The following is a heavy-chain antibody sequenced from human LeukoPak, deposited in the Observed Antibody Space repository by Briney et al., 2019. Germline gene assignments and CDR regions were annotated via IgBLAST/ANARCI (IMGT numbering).Heavy chain of an antibody. V-gene: IGHV3-7*04. CDR3: TRVGYIDEGIDY. Sequence: GGSLRLSCGASGFTFSRFGIHWVRQAPGKGLEWVANIKQDGSKKSYVDSVKGRFTISRDNAKNSLYLQMNSLRAEDTAIYYCTRVGYIDEGIDYWGQGTLVTVSS. J-gene: IGHJ4*02. CDR2: IKQDGSKK. D-gene: IGHD5-24*01. CDR1: GFTFSRFG.